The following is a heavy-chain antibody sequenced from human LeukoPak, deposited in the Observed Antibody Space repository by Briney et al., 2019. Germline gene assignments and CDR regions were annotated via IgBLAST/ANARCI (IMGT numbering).Heavy chain of an antibody. CDR2: ISGSGGST. V-gene: IGHV3-23*01. D-gene: IGHD4-17*01. CDR1: GFTFSSYA. CDR3: ATPWNGDYVGFDY. Sequence: GGSLRLSCAASGFTFSSYAMSWVRQAPGKGLEWVSAISGSGGSTYYADPVKGRFTISRDNSKNTLYLQMNSLRAEDTAVYYCATPWNGDYVGFDYWGQGTLVTVSS. J-gene: IGHJ4*02.